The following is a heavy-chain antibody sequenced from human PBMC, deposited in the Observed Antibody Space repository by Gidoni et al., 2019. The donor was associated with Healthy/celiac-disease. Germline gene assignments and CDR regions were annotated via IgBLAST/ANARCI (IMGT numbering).Heavy chain of an antibody. V-gene: IGHV3-11*06. Sequence: RFTISRDNAKNSLYLQMNSLRAEDTAVYYCARVKRRQLVHKSYYYYGMDVWGQGTTVTVSS. J-gene: IGHJ6*02. CDR3: ARVKRRQLVHKSYYYYGMDV. D-gene: IGHD6-13*01.